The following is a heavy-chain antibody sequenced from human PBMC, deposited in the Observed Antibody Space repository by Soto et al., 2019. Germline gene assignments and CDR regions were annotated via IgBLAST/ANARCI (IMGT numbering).Heavy chain of an antibody. V-gene: IGHV4-39*01. CDR2: ISYSGNT. Sequence: QLQLQESGPGLVKPSETLSLTCTVSGGSISRSSDYWGWIRQPPGKGLEWIGNISYSGNTYYNPSLQSRVPIPVNTSKNQFDLKLTSATAADTAVYYCARRLTRPERFDSWGQGALVTVSS. D-gene: IGHD1-1*01. CDR3: ARRLTRPERFDS. J-gene: IGHJ4*02. CDR1: GGSISRSSDY.